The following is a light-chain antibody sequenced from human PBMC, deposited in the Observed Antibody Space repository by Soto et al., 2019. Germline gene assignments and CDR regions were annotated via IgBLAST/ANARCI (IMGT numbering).Light chain of an antibody. CDR2: GVS. V-gene: IGLV2-11*01. J-gene: IGLJ3*02. CDR1: SSDVGAYNF. CDR3: CSYAGSYTLV. Sequence: QSALTQPRSVSGSPGQSVTIPCTGTSSDVGAYNFVSWYQQHPGRVPKLMIYGVSRRPSGVPDRFSGSKSGNTASLTISGLQADDEADYYCCSYAGSYTLVFGGGTKLTVL.